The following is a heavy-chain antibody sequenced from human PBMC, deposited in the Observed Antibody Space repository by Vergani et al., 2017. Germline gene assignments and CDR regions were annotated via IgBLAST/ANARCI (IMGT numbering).Heavy chain of an antibody. V-gene: IGHV1-2*02. Sequence: QVQLVQSGAEVKKPGASVKVSCKASGYTFTSYYMHWVRQAPGQGLEWMGWINPNSGGTNYAQKFQGRVTMTRDTSISTAYMELSRLRSDDTAVYYCARDRKVPEDRMATINWFDPWGQGTLVTVSS. CDR2: INPNSGGT. CDR3: ARDRKVPEDRMATINWFDP. D-gene: IGHD5-12*01. J-gene: IGHJ5*02. CDR1: GYTFTSYY.